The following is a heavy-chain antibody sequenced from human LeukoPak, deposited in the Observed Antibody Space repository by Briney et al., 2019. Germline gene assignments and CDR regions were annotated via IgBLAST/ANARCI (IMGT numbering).Heavy chain of an antibody. CDR2: ISSSSSTI. CDR1: GFTFSSYS. J-gene: IGHJ4*02. Sequence: GGSLRLSCAASGFTFSSYSMNWVRQAPGKGLEWVSYISSSSSTIYYADSVKGRFTISRDNAKNSLYLQMNSLRAEDTAVYYCARDSADNLDWGQGTLVTVSS. D-gene: IGHD3-9*01. V-gene: IGHV3-48*01. CDR3: ARDSADNLD.